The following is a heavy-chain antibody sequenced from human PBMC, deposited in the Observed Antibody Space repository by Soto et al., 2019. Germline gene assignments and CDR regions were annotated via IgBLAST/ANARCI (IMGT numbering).Heavy chain of an antibody. CDR3: ARHPPRGNSGWSFDY. J-gene: IGHJ4*02. CDR2: IYYSGST. D-gene: IGHD6-19*01. V-gene: IGHV4-59*08. Sequence: PSETLSLTCTVSGGSISSYYWSWIRQPPGKGLEWIGYIYYSGSTNYNPSLKSRVTISVDTSKNQFSLKLSSVTAADTAVYYCARHPPRGNSGWSFDYWGQGTLVTVSS. CDR1: GGSISSYY.